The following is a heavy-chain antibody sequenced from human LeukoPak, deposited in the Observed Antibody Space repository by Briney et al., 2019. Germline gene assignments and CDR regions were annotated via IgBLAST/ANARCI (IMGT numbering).Heavy chain of an antibody. J-gene: IGHJ4*02. CDR1: GFTFSSYE. V-gene: IGHV3-48*03. Sequence: GGSLRLSCAASGFTFSSYEMNWVRQAPGKGLEWVSYISSSGSTIYYADSVKGRFTISRDNAKNSLYLQMNSLRAEDTAVYYCARDAGDCSGGSCYGLDYWGQGTLVTVSS. CDR3: ARDAGDCSGGSCYGLDY. CDR2: ISSSGSTI. D-gene: IGHD2-15*01.